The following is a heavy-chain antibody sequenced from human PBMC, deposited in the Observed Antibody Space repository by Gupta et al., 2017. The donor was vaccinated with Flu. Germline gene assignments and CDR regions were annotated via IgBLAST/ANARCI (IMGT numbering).Heavy chain of an antibody. CDR2: ISYDGSDK. J-gene: IGHJ6*02. D-gene: IGHD5-12*01. CDR3: AKVPANDYGYGFYYHGVDV. V-gene: IGHV3-30*18. Sequence: GLGGVAVISYDGSDKYYADSVKGRLTISRDNSKNTLNLQMDSLRPEDTAIYYCAKVPANDYGYGFYYHGVDVWGQGTTVTVSS.